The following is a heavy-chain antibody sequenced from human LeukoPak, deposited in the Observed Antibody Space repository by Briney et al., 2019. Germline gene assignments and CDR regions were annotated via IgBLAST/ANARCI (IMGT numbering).Heavy chain of an antibody. V-gene: IGHV1-69*05. D-gene: IGHD4-17*01. Sequence: ASVKVSCKASGGTFSSYAISWVRQAPGQGLEWMGRIIPIFGTANYAQEFQGRVTITTDESTSTAYMELSSLRSEDTAVYYCARVYGDYGFDYWGQGTLVTVSS. J-gene: IGHJ4*02. CDR1: GGTFSSYA. CDR2: IIPIFGTA. CDR3: ARVYGDYGFDY.